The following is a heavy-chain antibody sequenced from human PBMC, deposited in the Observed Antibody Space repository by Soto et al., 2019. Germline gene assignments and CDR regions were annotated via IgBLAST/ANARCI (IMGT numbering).Heavy chain of an antibody. CDR1: GYTFTSYS. Sequence: ASVKVSCKSSGYTFTSYSINWVRQAPGQGLGWMGWISTYSENTKHAQKFQGRVTMTTDTSTSTAYMELKSLRSDDTAVYYCARDANSDSSGYYSDYWGQGTLVTVSS. D-gene: IGHD3-22*01. V-gene: IGHV1-18*01. J-gene: IGHJ4*02. CDR2: ISTYSENT. CDR3: ARDANSDSSGYYSDY.